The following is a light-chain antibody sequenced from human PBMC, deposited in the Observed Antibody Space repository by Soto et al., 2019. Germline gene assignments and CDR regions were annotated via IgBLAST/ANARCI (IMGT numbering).Light chain of an antibody. V-gene: IGKV3-20*01. Sequence: EIVLTQSPGTLSLSPGERATLSCRASQSVSSSYLAWYQQKPGQAPRLLIYDASSRATGIPERFSGSGSGTDFTLTISRLEPEDFVVYYCQQYGSSPPVTFGQGTKLEMK. CDR2: DAS. CDR3: QQYGSSPPVT. J-gene: IGKJ2*01. CDR1: QSVSSSY.